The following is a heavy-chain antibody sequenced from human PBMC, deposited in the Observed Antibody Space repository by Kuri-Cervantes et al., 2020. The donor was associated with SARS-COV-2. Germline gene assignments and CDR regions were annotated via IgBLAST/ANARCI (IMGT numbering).Heavy chain of an antibody. D-gene: IGHD2-15*01. J-gene: IGHJ6*03. Sequence: GGSLRLSCTASGYTFTSYAMHWVRQAPGQRLEWMGWSNAGNGNTKYSQEFQGRVTITRDTSASTAYMELSSLRSEDTAVYYCSQIAQYYYYYYMDVWGKGTTVTVSS. V-gene: IGHV1-3*02. CDR1: GYTFTSYA. CDR3: SQIAQYYYYYYMDV. CDR2: SNAGNGNT.